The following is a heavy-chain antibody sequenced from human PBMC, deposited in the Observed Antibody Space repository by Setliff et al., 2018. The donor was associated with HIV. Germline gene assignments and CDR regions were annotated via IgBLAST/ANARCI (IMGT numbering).Heavy chain of an antibody. Sequence: ASVKVSCKASGYTFTTYYIHWVRQAPGQGLEWMGILNPSEGTTSFAQKFQGRVTMTRDTSTSTVYMDLSSLRADDTAVYYCVRGYRSAWNSWFDAWGQGTRVAVSS. CDR3: VRGYRSAWNSWFDA. V-gene: IGHV1-46*01. CDR1: GYTFTTYY. J-gene: IGHJ5*02. CDR2: LNPSEGTT. D-gene: IGHD6-19*01.